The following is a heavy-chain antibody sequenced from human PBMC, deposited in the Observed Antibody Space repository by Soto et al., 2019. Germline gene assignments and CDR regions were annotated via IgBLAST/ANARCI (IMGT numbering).Heavy chain of an antibody. CDR1: GGTFGRNA. CDR3: ASRQGSGWRFNVLDF. J-gene: IGHJ3*01. CDR2: IIPMFDTA. D-gene: IGHD6-19*01. V-gene: IGHV1-69*01. Sequence: QVVLVQSGAEVKNPGSSVKVSCKASGGTFGRNAINWVRQAPGQGFEWMGGIIPMFDTANHAQKFRDRIMITAEESTNTAYLELKDLRSEDTAIYYCASRQGSGWRFNVLDFWGQGTMVTVSS.